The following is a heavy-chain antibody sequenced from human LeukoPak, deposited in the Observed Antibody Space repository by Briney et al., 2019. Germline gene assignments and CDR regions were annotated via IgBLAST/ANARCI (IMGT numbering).Heavy chain of an antibody. CDR1: GGTFSSYA. Sequence: ASVKVSCKASGGTFSSYAISWVRQAPGQGLEWMGRIIPIFGIANYAQKFQGRVPITADKSTSTAYMELSSLRSEDTAVYYCAKPGRYDYVWGSYRYSDAFDIWGQGTMVTVSS. J-gene: IGHJ3*02. D-gene: IGHD3-16*02. CDR2: IIPIFGIA. V-gene: IGHV1-69*04. CDR3: AKPGRYDYVWGSYRYSDAFDI.